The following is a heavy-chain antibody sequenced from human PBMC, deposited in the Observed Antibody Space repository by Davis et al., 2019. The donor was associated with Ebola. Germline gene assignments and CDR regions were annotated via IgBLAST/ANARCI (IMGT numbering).Heavy chain of an antibody. CDR2: INHSGST. D-gene: IGHD3-3*01. CDR1: GGSFSGYY. CDR3: ARGTYYDFWSGPNYYYYMDV. J-gene: IGHJ6*03. V-gene: IGHV4-34*01. Sequence: PSETLSLTCAVYGGSFSGYYWSWIRQPPGKGLEWIGEINHSGSTNYNPSLKSRVTISVDTSKNQFSLKLSSVTAADTAVYYCARGTYYDFWSGPNYYYYMDVWGKGTTVTVSS.